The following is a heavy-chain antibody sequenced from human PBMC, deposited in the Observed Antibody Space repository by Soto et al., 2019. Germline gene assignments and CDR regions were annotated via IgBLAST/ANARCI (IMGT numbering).Heavy chain of an antibody. D-gene: IGHD3-10*01. CDR3: AKSGPPAGY. CDR2: ISAYNGNT. CDR1: GYTFTSYA. V-gene: IGHV1-18*01. Sequence: QVQLVQSGAEVKKPGASVKVSCKASGYTFTSYAISWVRQAPGQGLEWMGWISAYNGNTNYAQKLQGRVTMTTDTSTTTADMELRSRRSAGTAVHSCAKSGPPAGYWGQGTRVTVSS. J-gene: IGHJ4*02.